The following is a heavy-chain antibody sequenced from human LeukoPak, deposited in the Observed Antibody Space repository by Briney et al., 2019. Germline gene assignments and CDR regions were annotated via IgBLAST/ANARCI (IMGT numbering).Heavy chain of an antibody. CDR2: ISFDGTKQ. CDR3: ARGARHYYDSSGYIPGNWFDP. V-gene: IGHV3-30-3*01. Sequence: GGSLRLSCAAFGFTFRHYPMHWVRQAPGKGLEWLAAISFDGTKQYLADSVKGRFNISRDNSKNTLYLQMNSLRAEDTAVYYCARGARHYYDSSGYIPGNWFDPWGQGTLVTVSS. J-gene: IGHJ5*02. D-gene: IGHD3-22*01. CDR1: GFTFRHYP.